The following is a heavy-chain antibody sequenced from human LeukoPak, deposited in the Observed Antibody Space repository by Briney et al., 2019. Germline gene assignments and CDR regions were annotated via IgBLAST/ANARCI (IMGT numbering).Heavy chain of an antibody. CDR1: GGSISSYY. CDR3: AIQGYNSYFDY. CDR2: IHYSGST. D-gene: IGHD5-24*01. V-gene: IGHV4-59*01. J-gene: IGHJ4*02. Sequence: PSETLSLTCTVSGGSISSYYWSWIRQPPGKGLEWIGYIHYSGSTNYNPSLKSRVTISVDTSKNQFSLKLSSVTAADTAVYYCAIQGYNSYFDYWGQGTLVTVSS.